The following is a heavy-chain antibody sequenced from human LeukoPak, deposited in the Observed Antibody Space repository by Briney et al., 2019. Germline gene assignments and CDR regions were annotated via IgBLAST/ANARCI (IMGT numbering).Heavy chain of an antibody. D-gene: IGHD5-24*01. CDR3: VRDKDGYNF. CDR2: IDTDGKTT. CDR1: GFTFNTYV. Sequence: GGSLRLSCAASGFTFNTYVMHWVRQAPGKGLVWVARIDTDGKTTTYADSVKGRFTISRDNAKNMLYVQMNSLRAEDTAMYYCVRDKDGYNFWGQGTLVSVSS. J-gene: IGHJ4*02. V-gene: IGHV3-74*01.